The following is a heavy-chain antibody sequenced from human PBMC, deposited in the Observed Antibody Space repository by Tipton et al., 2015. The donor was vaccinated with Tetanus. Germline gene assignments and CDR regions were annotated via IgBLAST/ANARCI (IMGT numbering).Heavy chain of an antibody. CDR1: GASISSAA. V-gene: IGHV4-30-2*03. J-gene: IGHJ4*02. Sequence: TLSLTCDVSGASISSAAWSWIRQPPGKALEWIGSIYYSGSTFYHPSLQSRVTISVDTSKNQFSLRLSSVTAADTAVYFCARHPPPYYYGSGSYLDYWGQGTPVTVSS. CDR3: ARHPPPYYYGSGSYLDY. D-gene: IGHD3-10*01. CDR2: IYYSGST.